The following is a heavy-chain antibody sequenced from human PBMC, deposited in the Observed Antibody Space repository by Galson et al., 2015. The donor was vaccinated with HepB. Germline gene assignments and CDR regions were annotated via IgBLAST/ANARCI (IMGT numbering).Heavy chain of an antibody. Sequence: CAISGDSVSSNSAAWNWIRQSPSRGLEWLGRTYYRSKWYNDYAVSVKSRITINPDTSKNQFSLQLNSVTPEDTAVYYCARSTGGSGWYHYYYSIDVCFQGTTVTVSS. CDR3: ARSTGGSGWYHYYYSIDV. CDR1: GDSVSSNSAA. CDR2: TYYRSKWYN. D-gene: IGHD6-19*01. V-gene: IGHV6-1*01. J-gene: IGHJ6*02.